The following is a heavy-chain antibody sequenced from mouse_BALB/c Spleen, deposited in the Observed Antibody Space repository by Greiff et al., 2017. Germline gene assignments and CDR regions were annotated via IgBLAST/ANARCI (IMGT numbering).Heavy chain of an antibody. V-gene: IGHV5-17*02. Sequence: EVQVVESGGGLVQPGGSRKLSCAASGFTFSSFGMHWVRQAPEKGLEWVAYISSGSSTIYYADTVKGRFTISRDNPKNTLFLQMTSLRSEDTAMYYCARGVITTRYAMDYWGQGTSVTVSS. J-gene: IGHJ4*01. CDR2: ISSGSSTI. CDR1: GFTFSSFG. CDR3: ARGVITTRYAMDY. D-gene: IGHD2-4*01.